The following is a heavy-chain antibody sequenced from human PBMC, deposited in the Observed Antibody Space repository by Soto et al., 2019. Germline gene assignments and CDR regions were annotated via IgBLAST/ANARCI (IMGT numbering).Heavy chain of an antibody. V-gene: IGHV1-18*01. Sequence: ASVKVSCKASGYTFTSYGISWVRQAPGQGLEWMGWISAYNGNTNYAQKLQGRVTMTTDTSTSTAYMELRSLRSDDTAVYYCARDAMATDILTGYPLDVWGQGTTVTVSS. D-gene: IGHD3-9*01. CDR3: ARDAMATDILTGYPLDV. CDR1: GYTFTSYG. J-gene: IGHJ6*02. CDR2: ISAYNGNT.